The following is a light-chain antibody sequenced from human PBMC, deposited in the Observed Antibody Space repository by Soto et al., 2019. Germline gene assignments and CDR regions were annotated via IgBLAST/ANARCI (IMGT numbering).Light chain of an antibody. V-gene: IGLV2-23*02. CDR3: CSYAGSSTLV. CDR1: SSDVGTYNL. Sequence: SVLTQPASVSESPGQSITISCTGTSSDVGTYNLVSWYQHHPGKAPKLMIYEVNNRPSGVSNRFSGSKSGNTASLTISGLQAEDEADYYCCSYAGSSTLVFGGGTKLTVL. J-gene: IGLJ3*02. CDR2: EVN.